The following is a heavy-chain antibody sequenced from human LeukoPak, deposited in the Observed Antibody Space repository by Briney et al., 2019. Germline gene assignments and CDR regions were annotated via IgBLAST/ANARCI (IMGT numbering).Heavy chain of an antibody. J-gene: IGHJ5*02. V-gene: IGHV5-51*01. CDR1: GYSFTNYW. CDR3: ARVGYCSGGSCYSDFENWFDP. D-gene: IGHD2-15*01. CDR2: IYPGDADT. Sequence: GESLKISCTGSGYSFTNYWIAWVRQMPGKGLEWMGIIYPGDADTTYSPSFQGQVTISADQSISTAYLQWRSLKASDTAMYYCARVGYCSGGSCYSDFENWFDPWGQGALVTVSS.